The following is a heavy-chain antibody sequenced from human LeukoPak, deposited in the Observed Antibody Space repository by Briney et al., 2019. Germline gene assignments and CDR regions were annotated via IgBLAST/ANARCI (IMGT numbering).Heavy chain of an antibody. J-gene: IGHJ4*02. Sequence: PGGTLRLSYAASGFTFSSYGMHWVRQAPGKGLEWVAVIWYDGSNKYYADSVKGRFTISRDNSKNTLYLQMNSLRAEDTAVYYCARFGSSWYYFDYWGQGTLVTVSS. D-gene: IGHD6-13*01. CDR1: GFTFSSYG. V-gene: IGHV3-33*01. CDR3: ARFGSSWYYFDY. CDR2: IWYDGSNK.